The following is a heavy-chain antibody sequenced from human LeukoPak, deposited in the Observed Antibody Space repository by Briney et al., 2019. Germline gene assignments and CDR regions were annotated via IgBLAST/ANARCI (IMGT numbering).Heavy chain of an antibody. D-gene: IGHD3-16*01. Sequence: PSETLSLTCTVSGGSITNYYWSWIRQPPGKELEWIGYIYYSGNTNYSPSLGSRVTISVDTSKNHLSLRLTSVTAADTAIYYCARHPPRGQLGTAFNIWGQGTMVTVSS. CDR2: IYYSGNT. V-gene: IGHV4-59*08. CDR3: ARHPPRGQLGTAFNI. CDR1: GGSITNYY. J-gene: IGHJ3*02.